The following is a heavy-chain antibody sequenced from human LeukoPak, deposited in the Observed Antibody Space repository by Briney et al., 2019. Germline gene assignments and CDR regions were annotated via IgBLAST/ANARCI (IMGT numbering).Heavy chain of an antibody. CDR1: GYSISSGYY. J-gene: IGHJ4*02. V-gene: IGHV4-38-2*02. CDR2: TYHSGST. CDR3: ARVGRRGHTLSYYFDY. D-gene: IGHD3-10*01. Sequence: SETLSLTCTVSGYSISSGYYWGWIRQPPGKGLEWIGSTYHSGSTYYNPSLKSRVTISVDTSKNQFSLKLSSVTAADTAVYYCARVGRRGHTLSYYFDYWGQGTLVTVSS.